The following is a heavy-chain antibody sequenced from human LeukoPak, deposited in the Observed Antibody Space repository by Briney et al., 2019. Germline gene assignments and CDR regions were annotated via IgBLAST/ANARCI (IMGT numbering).Heavy chain of an antibody. J-gene: IGHJ2*01. Sequence: GGSLRLSCAASGFTFSGSAMHWVRQASGKGLEWVGRIRSKANSYATAYAASVKGRFTISRDDSKSTAYLQMNSLKTEDTAVYYCTRHAPNWGGYWYFDLWGRGTLVTVSS. CDR1: GFTFSGSA. CDR3: TRHAPNWGGYWYFDL. V-gene: IGHV3-73*01. CDR2: IRSKANSYAT. D-gene: IGHD7-27*01.